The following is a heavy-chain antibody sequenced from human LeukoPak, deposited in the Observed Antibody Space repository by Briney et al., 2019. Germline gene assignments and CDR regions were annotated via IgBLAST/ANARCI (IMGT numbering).Heavy chain of an antibody. CDR1: GGSFSSYA. CDR3: ATLTGGDDAFDI. V-gene: IGHV4-59*01. J-gene: IGHJ3*02. CDR2: IFYTGST. D-gene: IGHD4-23*01. Sequence: SETLSLTCTVSGGSFSSYAWSWIRLPPAKGLERIGYIFYTGSTNYNASLKRRVPISVLTSKNRFSLKLSSVTAADAAVYYCATLTGGDDAFDIWGEGTMVTVSS.